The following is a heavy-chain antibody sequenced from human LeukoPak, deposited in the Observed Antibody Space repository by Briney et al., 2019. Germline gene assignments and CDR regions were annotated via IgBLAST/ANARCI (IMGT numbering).Heavy chain of an antibody. CDR2: MNPNSGNT. D-gene: IGHD3-22*01. Sequence: ASVKVSCKASGYTFTSHDINWVRQATGQGLEWMGWMNPNSGNTGYAQKFQGRVTITRDTSISTAYMELSSLRSEDTAVYYCARRYYYDTSDYYRNNWFDPWGQGTLVTVSS. CDR1: GYTFTSHD. V-gene: IGHV1-8*03. J-gene: IGHJ5*02. CDR3: ARRYYYDTSDYYRNNWFDP.